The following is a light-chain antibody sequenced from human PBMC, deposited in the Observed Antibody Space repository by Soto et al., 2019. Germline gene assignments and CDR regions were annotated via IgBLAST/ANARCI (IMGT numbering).Light chain of an antibody. CDR1: QSVGNNY. J-gene: IGKJ5*01. Sequence: EIVLTQSPGTLSLSPGESTTLSCRASQSVGNNYLAWYQQKPGQAPRLLIYNAFNRATGIPGRFSGSGSGKDLPLTNTRPEPEGFGVYFCQQESYSPQTLGQGDRLGVK. CDR3: QQESYSPQT. CDR2: NAF. V-gene: IGKV3-20*01.